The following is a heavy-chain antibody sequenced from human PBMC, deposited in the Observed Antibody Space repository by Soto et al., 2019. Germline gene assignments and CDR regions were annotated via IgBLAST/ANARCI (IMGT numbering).Heavy chain of an antibody. V-gene: IGHV3-21*01. CDR2: ISSSSSYI. Sequence: PGGSLRLSCAASGFTFSSYSMNWVRQAPGKGLEWVSSISSSSSYIYYADSVKGRFTISRDNAKNSLYLQMNSLRAEDTAVYYCARVWERDIVVVPAALSYWGQGTLVNVSS. D-gene: IGHD2-2*01. J-gene: IGHJ4*02. CDR3: ARVWERDIVVVPAALSY. CDR1: GFTFSSYS.